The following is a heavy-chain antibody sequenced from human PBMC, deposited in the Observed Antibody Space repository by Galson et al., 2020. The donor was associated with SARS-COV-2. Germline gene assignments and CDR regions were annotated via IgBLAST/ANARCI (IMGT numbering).Heavy chain of an antibody. Sequence: GGSLRLSCSASGFIFYNDVMHWVRQAPGKGLEYVSFLGRTGADTYYADSVKGRFTVSRDNSKNTLFLQMNSLRDEDTAVYYCATTELFDPWGQGTLVTVSS. V-gene: IGHV3-64*04. CDR1: GFIFYNDV. CDR2: LGRTGADT. CDR3: ATTELFDP. D-gene: IGHD1-26*01. J-gene: IGHJ5*02.